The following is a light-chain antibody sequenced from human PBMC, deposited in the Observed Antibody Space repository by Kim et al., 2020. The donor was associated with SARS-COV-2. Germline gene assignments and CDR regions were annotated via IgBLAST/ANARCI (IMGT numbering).Light chain of an antibody. J-gene: IGKJ2*01. CDR2: GAS. Sequence: FAGGRATLSRRASQCVSSNQLAWFRQTHGQSRRLVTYGASNQHTGSPARFSGRESGTDFTLTIDRLAPADFAGYYCQQDGISPLYIFGKGNKLEI. CDR3: QQDGISPLYI. V-gene: IGKV3-20*01. CDR1: QCVSSNQ.